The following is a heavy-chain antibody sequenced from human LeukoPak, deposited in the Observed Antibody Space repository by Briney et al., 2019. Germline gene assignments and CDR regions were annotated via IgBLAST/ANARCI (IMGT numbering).Heavy chain of an antibody. CDR3: ARGLGYCSSTSCYPDAFDI. J-gene: IGHJ3*02. CDR1: GGSISSYY. CDR2: IYYSGST. V-gene: IGHV4-59*01. Sequence: PSETLSLTCTVSGGSISSYYWSWIRQPPGKGLEWIGYIYYSGSTNYNPSLKSRVTISVDTSKNQFSLKLSSVTAADTAVYYCARGLGYCSSTSCYPDAFDIWGQGTMVTVSS. D-gene: IGHD2-2*01.